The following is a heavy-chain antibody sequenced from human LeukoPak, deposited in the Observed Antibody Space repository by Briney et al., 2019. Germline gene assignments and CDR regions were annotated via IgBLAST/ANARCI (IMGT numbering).Heavy chain of an antibody. J-gene: IGHJ2*01. V-gene: IGHV3-20*01. D-gene: IGHD3-10*01. Sequence: GGSLRLSCAASGFTFDDYGMSWVRQAPGKGLEGVSGINWYGGSTVYADSVRGRFSISSDNAKNSLYLQMNRLRAEDTALYDCARYRTGSYGYVDLWGRGTLVTVSS. CDR3: ARYRTGSYGYVDL. CDR1: GFTFDDYG. CDR2: INWYGGST.